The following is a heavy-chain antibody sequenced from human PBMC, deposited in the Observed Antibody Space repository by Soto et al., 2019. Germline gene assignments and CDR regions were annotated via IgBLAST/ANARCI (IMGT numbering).Heavy chain of an antibody. CDR3: ARAQTYGSGSYYYFDY. Sequence: GASVKVSCKASGYTFTSYYMHWVRQAPGQGLEWMGIINPSGGSTSYAQKFQGRVTMTRDTSTSTVYMELSSLRSEDTAVYYCARAQTYGSGSYYYFDYWGQGTLVTVSS. V-gene: IGHV1-46*01. CDR1: GYTFTSYY. J-gene: IGHJ4*02. D-gene: IGHD3-10*01. CDR2: INPSGGST.